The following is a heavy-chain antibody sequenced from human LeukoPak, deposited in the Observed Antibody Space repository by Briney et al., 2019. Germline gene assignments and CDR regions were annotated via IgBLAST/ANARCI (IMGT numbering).Heavy chain of an antibody. CDR3: ARGNRVEEYYFDY. CDR1: GFTFSSYA. CDR2: ISSNGGST. D-gene: IGHD1-1*01. V-gene: IGHV3-64*01. J-gene: IGHJ4*02. Sequence: GGSLRLSCAASGFTFSSYAIPWVRQAPGEGLEYVSAISSNGGSTYYANSVKGRFTIYRDNSKNTLYLQMGSLRAEDMAVYYCARGNRVEEYYFDYWGQGTLVTVSS.